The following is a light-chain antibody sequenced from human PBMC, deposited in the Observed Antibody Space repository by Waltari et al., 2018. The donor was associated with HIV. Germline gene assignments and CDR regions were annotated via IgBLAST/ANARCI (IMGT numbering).Light chain of an antibody. J-gene: IGLJ2*01. V-gene: IGLV1-44*01. Sequence: QSVLTQPPSASGTPGQRVTISCSGSSPNIGSNTVNWYQQLPGTAPKLLIYRNNQRPSGVPDRFSGSKSGTSASLAISGLQSEDEADYYCAVWGDSLNGPVFGGGTKLTVL. CDR1: SPNIGSNT. CDR3: AVWGDSLNGPV. CDR2: RNN.